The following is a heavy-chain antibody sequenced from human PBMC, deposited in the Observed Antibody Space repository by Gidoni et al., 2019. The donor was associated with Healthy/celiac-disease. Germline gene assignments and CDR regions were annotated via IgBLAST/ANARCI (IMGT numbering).Heavy chain of an antibody. J-gene: IGHJ4*02. Sequence: EVQLVESGGGLVQLGGSLRLSCSASGFTFSSHWMSWVRQAPGKGLGWVANIKQDGSEKYYVDSVKGRFTISRDNAKNSLYLQMNSLRAEDTAVYYCAGLLSDYWGQGTLVTVSS. CDR3: AGLLSDY. CDR2: IKQDGSEK. D-gene: IGHD3-3*01. V-gene: IGHV3-7*01. CDR1: GFTFSSHW.